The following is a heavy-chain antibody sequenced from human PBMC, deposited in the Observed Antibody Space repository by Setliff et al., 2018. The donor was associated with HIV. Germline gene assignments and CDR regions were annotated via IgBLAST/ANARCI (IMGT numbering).Heavy chain of an antibody. CDR2: INHSGST. V-gene: IGHV4-34*01. CDR3: ARGQENGDLRY. D-gene: IGHD3-10*01. J-gene: IGHJ4*02. CDR1: GGSFSGYY. Sequence: SETLSLTCAVYGGSFSGYYWSWIRQPPGKGLEWIGEINHSGSTNYNPSLKSRVTLSVDTSKNQFFLNLSSVTAADTALYYCARGQENGDLRYWGQGTLVTVSS.